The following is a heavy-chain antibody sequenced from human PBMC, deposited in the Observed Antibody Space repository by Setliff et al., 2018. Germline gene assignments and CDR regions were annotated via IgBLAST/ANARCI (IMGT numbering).Heavy chain of an antibody. V-gene: IGHV4-61*09. CDR1: GGSISGGTYY. Sequence: PSETLSLTCTVSGGSISGGTYYWTWIRQPAGKGLEWIGHWYTSGITNYNPSLKSQVTISVDTSKNQFSLKLGSVTAADTAVFFCARGQNSYHPGSWGPLYDHWGQGTQVTVSS. CDR3: ARGQNSYHPGSWGPLYDH. CDR2: WYTSGIT. J-gene: IGHJ4*02. D-gene: IGHD3-10*01.